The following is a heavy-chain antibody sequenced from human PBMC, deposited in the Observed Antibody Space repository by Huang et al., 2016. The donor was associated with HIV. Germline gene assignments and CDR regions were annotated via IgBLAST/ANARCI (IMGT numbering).Heavy chain of an antibody. CDR2: GYQSGST. V-gene: IGHV4-39*01. CDR3: ASQHIGAAATWF. J-gene: IGHJ4*02. Sequence: QLQLQESGPGQVKPSETLSLTCTVSGDFISSTNYYWGWIRQSPGKGLEWVGSGYQSGSTNYNPSLKSRVTLSVDTSRNQLSLRLNSVTAADTAVYYCASQHIGAAATWFWGRGTQVAVSS. CDR1: GDFISSTNYY. D-gene: IGHD6-13*01.